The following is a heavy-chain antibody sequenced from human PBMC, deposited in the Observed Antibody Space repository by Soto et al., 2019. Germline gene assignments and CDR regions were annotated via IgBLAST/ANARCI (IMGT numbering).Heavy chain of an antibody. CDR1: GGTFSGYY. D-gene: IGHD6-25*01. CDR2: VNHSGST. Sequence: QVQLQQWGAGLLKPSETLALTCAVYGGTFSGYYWSWIRQVPGKGLEGIGEVNHSGSTNYNPSVKSRVTISVDTSKNQFSLQLNSVTAADTAVYYCARMWSGYNSYCSQGTLVIVSS. J-gene: IGHJ4*02. CDR3: ARMWSGYNSY. V-gene: IGHV4-34*08.